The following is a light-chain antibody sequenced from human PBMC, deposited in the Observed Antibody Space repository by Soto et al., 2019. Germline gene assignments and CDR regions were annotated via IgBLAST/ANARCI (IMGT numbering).Light chain of an antibody. CDR3: QQYNNYATWT. CDR2: AAS. V-gene: IGKV1-9*01. Sequence: DIQLTQSPSFLSASVGDRVTITCRASQDISNSLAWYQQKLGKAPNLLIYAASTLQSGVPSRFSGSGSGTEFTLTISSLQPEDFATYYCQQYNNYATWTFGQGTKVDIK. J-gene: IGKJ1*01. CDR1: QDISNS.